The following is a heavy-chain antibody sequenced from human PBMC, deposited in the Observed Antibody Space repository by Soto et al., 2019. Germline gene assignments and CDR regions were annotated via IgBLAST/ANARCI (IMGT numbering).Heavy chain of an antibody. Sequence: QVQLQESGPGLVKPSGTLSLTCAVSGGSISSSNWWSWVRQPPGKGLEWIGEIYHSGSTNYNPSLKSRVTISVDKSKNQFSLKLSPVTAADTAVYYCARATCSSTSCFPFWFDPWGQGTLVTVSS. CDR2: IYHSGST. J-gene: IGHJ5*02. V-gene: IGHV4-4*02. D-gene: IGHD2-2*01. CDR1: GGSISSSNW. CDR3: ARATCSSTSCFPFWFDP.